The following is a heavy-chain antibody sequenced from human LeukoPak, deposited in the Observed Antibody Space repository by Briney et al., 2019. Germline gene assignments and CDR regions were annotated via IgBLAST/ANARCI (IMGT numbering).Heavy chain of an antibody. CDR2: IYTSGCT. V-gene: IGHV4-61*02. J-gene: IGHJ5*02. CDR3: ARTRPDYYYDSSGYINWFDP. CDR1: GGSISSGSYY. D-gene: IGHD3-22*01. Sequence: SETLSLTCTVSGGSISSGSYYWSWIRQPAGKGLEWIGRIYTSGCTNYNPSLKSRVTISVDTSKNQFSLKLSSVTAADTAVYYCARTRPDYYYDSSGYINWFDPWGQGTLVTVSS.